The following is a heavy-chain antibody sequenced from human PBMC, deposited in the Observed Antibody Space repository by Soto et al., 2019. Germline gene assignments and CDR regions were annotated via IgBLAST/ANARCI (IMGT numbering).Heavy chain of an antibody. V-gene: IGHV4-39*01. CDR2: IYYSGST. CDR1: GGSISSSSCY. CDR3: ASSYAGYYFDY. Sequence: QLQLQESGPGLVKHSETLSLTCTVSGGSISSSSCYWGWIRQPPGKGLEWIGSIYYSGSTYYNPSLKSRVTISVDTSKNQFSLKLSSVTAADTAVYYCASSYAGYYFDYWGQGTLVTVSS. D-gene: IGHD1-26*01. J-gene: IGHJ4*02.